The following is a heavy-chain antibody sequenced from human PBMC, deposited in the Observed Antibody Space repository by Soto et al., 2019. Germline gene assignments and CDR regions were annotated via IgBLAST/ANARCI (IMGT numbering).Heavy chain of an antibody. Sequence: SETLSLTCTVSGGSISSGDYYWSWIRQPPGKGLEWIGYIYYSGSAYYNPSLKSRVTISVDTSKNQFSLKLSSVTAADTAVYYCAIYNYDFWSGYLNWFDPWGQGTLVTVSS. CDR2: IYYSGSA. D-gene: IGHD3-3*01. V-gene: IGHV4-30-4*01. CDR1: GGSISSGDYY. J-gene: IGHJ5*02. CDR3: AIYNYDFWSGYLNWFDP.